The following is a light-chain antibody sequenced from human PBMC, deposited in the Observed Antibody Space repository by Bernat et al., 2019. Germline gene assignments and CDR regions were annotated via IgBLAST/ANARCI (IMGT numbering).Light chain of an antibody. CDR3: AAWDDSLNGWV. CDR2: SNN. J-gene: IGLJ3*02. Sequence: QSVLTQPPSASGTPGQRVTISCSGSSSNIGNNTVNWYQQLPGTAPKLLIYSNNQRPSGVPDRFSGSKSGTSASLAISGLQSDDEADYYCAAWDDSLNGWVFGGGTKLTVL. CDR1: SSNIGNNT. V-gene: IGLV1-44*01.